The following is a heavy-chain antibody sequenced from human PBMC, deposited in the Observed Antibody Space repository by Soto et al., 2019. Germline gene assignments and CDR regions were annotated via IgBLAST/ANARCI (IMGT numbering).Heavy chain of an antibody. CDR2: TYYRSKWYN. D-gene: IGHD6-19*01. V-gene: IGHV6-1*01. CDR3: ARDRGDSSGWYYYYYYGMDV. CDR1: GDSVSSNSAA. Sequence: SQTLSLTCAISGDSVSSNSAAWNWIRQSPSRGLEWLGRTYYRSKWYNDYAVSVKSRITINPDTSKNQFSLRLNSVTPEDTAVYYCARDRGDSSGWYYYYYYGMDVWGQGTTVTVS. J-gene: IGHJ6*02.